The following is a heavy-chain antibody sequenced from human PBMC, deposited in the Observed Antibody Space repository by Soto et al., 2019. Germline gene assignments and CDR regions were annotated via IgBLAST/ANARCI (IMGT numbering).Heavy chain of an antibody. V-gene: IGHV4-39*01. Sequence: SETLSLTCTVSGGSISSSSYYWGWIRQPPGKGLEWIGSIYYSGSTYYNPSLKSRVTISVDTSKNQFSLKLSSVTAADTAVYYCAEGGSSPLNWFDPWGQGTLVTVSS. J-gene: IGHJ5*02. CDR2: IYYSGST. D-gene: IGHD6-6*01. CDR3: AEGGSSPLNWFDP. CDR1: GGSISSSSYY.